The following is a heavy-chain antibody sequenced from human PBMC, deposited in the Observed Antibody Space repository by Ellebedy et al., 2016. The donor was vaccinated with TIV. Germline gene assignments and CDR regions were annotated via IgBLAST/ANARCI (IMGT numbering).Heavy chain of an antibody. CDR2: IIPIFGTA. CDR1: AGTFSSYA. D-gene: IGHD5-18*01. V-gene: IGHV1-69*13. Sequence: SVKVSCKASAGTFSSYAISWVRQAPGQGLEWMGGIIPIFGTANYAQKFQGRVTITADESTSTAYMELSSLRSEDTAVYYCARVTDTAMATLDYWGQGTLVTVSS. CDR3: ARVTDTAMATLDY. J-gene: IGHJ4*02.